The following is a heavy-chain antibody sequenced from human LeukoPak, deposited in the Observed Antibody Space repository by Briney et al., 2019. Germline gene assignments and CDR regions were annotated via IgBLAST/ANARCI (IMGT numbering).Heavy chain of an antibody. J-gene: IGHJ4*02. CDR3: VRVSPGDYSFDY. D-gene: IGHD7-27*01. Sequence: GGSLRLPCAASGFTVSSNYMSWVLQAPGKGLEWVSVIYSGGSTYYADSVKGRFTISRDNSKNTLYLQMNSLRAEDTAVYYCVRVSPGDYSFDYWGQGTLVTVSS. CDR1: GFTVSSNY. V-gene: IGHV3-53*01. CDR2: IYSGGST.